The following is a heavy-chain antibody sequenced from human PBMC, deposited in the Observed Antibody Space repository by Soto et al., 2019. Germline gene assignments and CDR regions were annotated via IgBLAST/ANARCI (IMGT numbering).Heavy chain of an antibody. CDR3: ARGMTTVTTFDY. J-gene: IGHJ4*02. CDR1: GGSMSRGDYY. D-gene: IGHD4-17*01. V-gene: IGHV4-30-4*01. CDR2: IYHTGST. Sequence: PSGTLSLTCTVSGGSMSRGDYYWSWIRQPPGKGLEWIGFIYHTGSTYYSPSIKSRVARSVDRSKNQISLKLSSVTAADTAVYYCARGMTTVTTFDYWGQGTLVTVSS.